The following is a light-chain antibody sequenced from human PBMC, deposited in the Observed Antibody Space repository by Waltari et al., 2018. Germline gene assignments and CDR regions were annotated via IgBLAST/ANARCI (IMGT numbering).Light chain of an antibody. CDR2: EVS. CDR3: CSYAGSSTWV. CDR1: SSAVGRYNL. V-gene: IGLV2-23*02. Sequence: QSALTQPAPVSGSPRQSITISCTGTSSAVGRYNLVSWYQQHPGKAPELMIYEVSKRPSGVSNRFSGSKSGNAASLTISGLQAEDEADYYCCSYAGSSTWVFGGGTKLTVL. J-gene: IGLJ3*02.